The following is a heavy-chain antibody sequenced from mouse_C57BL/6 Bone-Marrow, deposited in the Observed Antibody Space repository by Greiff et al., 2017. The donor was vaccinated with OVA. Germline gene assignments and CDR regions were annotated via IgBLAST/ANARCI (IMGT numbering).Heavy chain of an antibody. J-gene: IGHJ3*01. CDR2: IDPSDSYT. CDR1: GYTFTSYW. V-gene: IGHV1-69*01. CDR3: AGPWFAY. Sequence: QVQLQQPGAELVMPGASVKLSCKASGYTFTSYWMHWVKQRPGQGLEWIGEIDPSDSYTNYNQKFKGKSTLTVDKSSSTAYMQLSSLTYEDSAVYYGAGPWFAYWGQGTLVTVSA.